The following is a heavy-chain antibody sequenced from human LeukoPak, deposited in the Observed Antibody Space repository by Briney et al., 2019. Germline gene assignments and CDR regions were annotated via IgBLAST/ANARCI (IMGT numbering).Heavy chain of an antibody. V-gene: IGHV1-2*06. J-gene: IGHJ4*02. CDR1: GYTCTVYY. CDR2: SNPNSSGT. CDR3: ARDYYGSGSFESDY. Sequence: GASVKVSCTASGYTCTVYYMHWGRHAPRQGHELMGRSNPNSSGTNYDQKSQRKIPMTRATYISTAYMELSRLRSDATAVYYCARDYYGSGSFESDYWGQGTLVTVSS. D-gene: IGHD3-10*01.